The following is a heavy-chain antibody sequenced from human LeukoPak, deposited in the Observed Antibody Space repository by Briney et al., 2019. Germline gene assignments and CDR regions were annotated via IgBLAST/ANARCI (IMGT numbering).Heavy chain of an antibody. J-gene: IGHJ4*02. CDR3: AKDARLRGGY. D-gene: IGHD5-12*01. V-gene: IGHV3-30*02. CDR1: GFTFSSYG. Sequence: PGGSLRLSCAASGFTFSSYGMHWVRQAPGKGLEWVAFIRYDGSNKYYAHSINLLFTISIHNSNNTLYLQMNSLIAEDTAVYYCAKDARLRGGYWGQGTLVTVSS. CDR2: IRYDGSNK.